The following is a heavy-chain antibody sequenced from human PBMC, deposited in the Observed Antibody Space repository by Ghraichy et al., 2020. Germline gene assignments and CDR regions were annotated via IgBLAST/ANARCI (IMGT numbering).Heavy chain of an antibody. CDR3: VRDHAWCFDY. D-gene: IGHD2-15*01. CDR1: GFTFSSYS. J-gene: IGHJ4*02. Sequence: VGSLRLSCSASGFTFSSYSMNWVRQAPGKGLEWVSYISNDDIYYADSVKGRFTISRDNAKNSLYLQMNSLRDEDTAVYYCVRDHAWCFDYWGQGALVTVSS. V-gene: IGHV3-48*02. CDR2: ISNDDI.